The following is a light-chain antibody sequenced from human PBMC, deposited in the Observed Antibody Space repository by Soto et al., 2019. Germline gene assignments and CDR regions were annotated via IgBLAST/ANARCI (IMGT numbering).Light chain of an antibody. CDR3: QQNKYWPGT. CDR1: QSVSSY. Sequence: EIVMTQSPATLSVSPGERATLSCRASQSVSSYLAWYHQKPGQAPRLLIYDASPRATGIPVRFSGSGSGTEFTLTISSLQSEDFGVYYCQQNKYWPGTFGQGTTLEIK. V-gene: IGKV3-15*01. CDR2: DAS. J-gene: IGKJ1*01.